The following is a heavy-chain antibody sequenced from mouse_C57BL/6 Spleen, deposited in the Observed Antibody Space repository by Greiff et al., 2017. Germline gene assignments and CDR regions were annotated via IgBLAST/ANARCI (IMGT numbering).Heavy chain of an antibody. CDR3: AAHWEGGFAY. CDR1: GYTFTSYW. Sequence: QVQLQQPGAELVMPGASVKLSCKASGYTFTSYWMPWVKQRPGQGLEWIGEIDPSDSYTNYNQKFKGKSTLTVDKSSSTAYMQLSSLTSEDSAVYYCAAHWEGGFAYWGQGTLVTVSA. CDR2: IDPSDSYT. J-gene: IGHJ3*01. V-gene: IGHV1-69*01. D-gene: IGHD4-1*01.